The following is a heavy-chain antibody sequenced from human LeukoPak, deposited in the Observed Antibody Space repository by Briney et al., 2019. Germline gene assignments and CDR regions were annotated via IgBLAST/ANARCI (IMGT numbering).Heavy chain of an antibody. J-gene: IGHJ6*04. CDR2: MYHSGSP. CDR1: GGSISSGDYS. CDR3: ARGDYYGSGSSLDV. Sequence: PSQTLSLTCAVSGGSISSGDYSWSWIRQPPGKGLEWIGYMYHSGSPYYNPSLQSRVTIAVNRSKNQSSLKLSSVTAADTAVYYCARGDYYGSGSSLDVWGKGTTVTVSS. D-gene: IGHD3-10*01. V-gene: IGHV4-30-2*01.